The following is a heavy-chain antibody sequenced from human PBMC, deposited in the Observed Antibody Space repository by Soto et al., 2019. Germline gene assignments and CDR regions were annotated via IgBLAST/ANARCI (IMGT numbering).Heavy chain of an antibody. V-gene: IGHV4-34*01. CDR3: ARARARGYCSSTSCYPTFGRYYGMDV. Sequence: PSETLCLTCAVYGGSFSGYDWSWIRQPPGKGLEWIGEINHSGSTNYNPSLKSRVTISVDTSKNQFSLKLSSVTAADTAVYYCARARARGYCSSTSCYPTFGRYYGMDVWGQGTTVTVSS. CDR1: GGSFSGYD. J-gene: IGHJ6*02. CDR2: INHSGST. D-gene: IGHD2-2*01.